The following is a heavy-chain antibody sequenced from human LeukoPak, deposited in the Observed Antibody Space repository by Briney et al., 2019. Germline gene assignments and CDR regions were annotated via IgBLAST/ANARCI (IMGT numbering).Heavy chain of an antibody. CDR1: GFTFSSYW. V-gene: IGHV3-7*05. Sequence: GGSLRLSCAASGFTFSSYWISWVRPAPGKGLEGVDNIKQDGSEKHYVGSVKRRFTISRDNAKNSLYLQMNSLRVEDTAVYYCARDEKTYGYGSIDYWGQGTLVTVSS. J-gene: IGHJ4*02. CDR3: ARDEKTYGYGSIDY. CDR2: IKQDGSEK. D-gene: IGHD5-18*01.